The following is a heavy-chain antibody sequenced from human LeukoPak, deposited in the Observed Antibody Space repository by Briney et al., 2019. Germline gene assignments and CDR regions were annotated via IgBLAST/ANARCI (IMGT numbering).Heavy chain of an antibody. J-gene: IGHJ4*02. CDR3: ARDLPPYYGSGSYPAWNDY. CDR1: GFTFSGYA. V-gene: IGHV3-7*03. Sequence: GGSLRLSCAASGFTFSGYAMSWVRQAPGKGLEWVANIKQDGSEKYYVDSVKGRFTISRDNAKNSLYLQMNSLRAEDTAVYYCARDLPPYYGSGSYPAWNDYWGQGTLVTVSS. CDR2: IKQDGSEK. D-gene: IGHD3-10*01.